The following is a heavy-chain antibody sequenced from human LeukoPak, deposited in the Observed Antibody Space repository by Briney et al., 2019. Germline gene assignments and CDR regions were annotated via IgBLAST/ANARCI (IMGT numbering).Heavy chain of an antibody. CDR3: SREKSSTWYFFDY. CDR1: GFTFSNYG. CDR2: IWFDGNNK. Sequence: GRSLRLSCAASGFTFSNYGMHWVRQAPGKGLEWVAVIWFDGNNKYYADSVKGRFTISRDNSENTVYVDRNRLRAEDTAVYYCSREKSSTWYFFDYWGQGTLVTVSS. D-gene: IGHD6-13*01. V-gene: IGHV3-33*01. J-gene: IGHJ4*02.